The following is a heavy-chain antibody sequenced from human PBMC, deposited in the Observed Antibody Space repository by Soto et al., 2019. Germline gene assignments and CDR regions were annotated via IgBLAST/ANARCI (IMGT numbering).Heavy chain of an antibody. CDR1: GYSFTDYH. J-gene: IGHJ6*02. CDR2: INPKSGGT. V-gene: IGHV1-2*04. CDR3: ARGDSRDCSNGVCSFFYNHDMDV. Sequence: ASVKVSCKASGYSFTDYHIHWVRQAPGQGLEWLGRINPKSGGTSTAQKFQGWVTMTTDTSISTASMELTRLTSDDTAIYYRARGDSRDCSNGVCSFFYNHDMDVWGQGTTVTVSS. D-gene: IGHD2-8*01.